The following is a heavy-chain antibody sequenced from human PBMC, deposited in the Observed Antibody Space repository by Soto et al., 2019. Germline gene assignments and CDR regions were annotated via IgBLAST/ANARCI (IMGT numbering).Heavy chain of an antibody. CDR2: IYYSGST. CDR3: ARDKEGGNYYYYYMDV. CDR1: GGSISSYY. V-gene: IGHV4-59*01. D-gene: IGHD3-16*01. J-gene: IGHJ6*03. Sequence: SETLSLTCTVSGGSISSYYWSWIRQPPGKGLEWIGYIYYSGSTNYNPSLKSRVTISVDTSKNQFSLKLSSVTAADTAVYYCARDKEGGNYYYYYMDVWGKGTTVTVSS.